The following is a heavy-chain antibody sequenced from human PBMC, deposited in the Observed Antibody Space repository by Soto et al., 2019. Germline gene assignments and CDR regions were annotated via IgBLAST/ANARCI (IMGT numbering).Heavy chain of an antibody. D-gene: IGHD2-15*01. CDR3: SRLSRGAPGGSQ. J-gene: IGHJ4*02. CDR1: GFTFTSYW. V-gene: IGHV3-7*03. Sequence: EVQLVESGGGLVQPGGSVRLSCVASGFTFTSYWMTWARPAPGKGLEWLAKINQDGSEKNYVASVWGRFTISRDNAKNSLFLQMDSLRTEDTVVYFCSRLSRGAPGGSQWGQGTGVTVSS. CDR2: INQDGSEK.